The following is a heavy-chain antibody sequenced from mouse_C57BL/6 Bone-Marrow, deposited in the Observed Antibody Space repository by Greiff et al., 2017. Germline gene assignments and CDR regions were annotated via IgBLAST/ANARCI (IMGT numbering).Heavy chain of an antibody. CDR1: GFNIKDDY. CDR3: APHYGSRGY. Sequence: EVKLMESGAELVRPGASVKLSCTASGFNIKDDYMHWVKQRPEQGLEWIGWIDPENGDTEYASKFQGKATITADTSSNTAYLQLSSLTSEDTAVYYCAPHYGSRGYWGQGTTLTVSS. V-gene: IGHV14-4*01. J-gene: IGHJ2*01. D-gene: IGHD1-1*01. CDR2: IDPENGDT.